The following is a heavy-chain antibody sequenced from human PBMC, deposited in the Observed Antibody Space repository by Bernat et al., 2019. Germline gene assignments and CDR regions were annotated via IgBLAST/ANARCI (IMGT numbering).Heavy chain of an antibody. D-gene: IGHD2-15*01. J-gene: IGHJ2*01. CDR1: GFTFSSYA. CDR3: AKGYCSGGSCYWYFDL. CDR2: ISGSGGST. Sequence: EVQLVESGGGLVQPGGSLRLSCAASGFTFSSYAMSWVRQAPGKGLEWVSGISGSGGSTDYADSVKGVLTISRDNSKNTLYLQMNSLRAEDTAVYYCAKGYCSGGSCYWYFDLWGRGTLVTVSS. V-gene: IGHV3-23*04.